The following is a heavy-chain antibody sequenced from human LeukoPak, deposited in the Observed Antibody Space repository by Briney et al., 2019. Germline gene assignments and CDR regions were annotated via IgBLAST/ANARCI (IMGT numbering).Heavy chain of an antibody. CDR2: MNPNSGNT. J-gene: IGHJ3*02. CDR1: GYTFTSYD. CDR3: ATGEFGDNAFDI. Sequence: ASVKVSCKASGYTFTSYDINWVRQATGQGLEWMGWMNPNSGNTGYAQKFQGRVTMTRNTSISTAYMELSNLRSEDTAVYYCATGEFGDNAFDIWGQGTMVTVSS. V-gene: IGHV1-8*01. D-gene: IGHD3-10*01.